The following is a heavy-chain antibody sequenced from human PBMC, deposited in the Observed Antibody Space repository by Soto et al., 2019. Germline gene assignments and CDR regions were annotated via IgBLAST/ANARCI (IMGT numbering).Heavy chain of an antibody. J-gene: IGHJ4*02. CDR2: ISDSGGST. V-gene: IGHV3-23*01. CDR1: GFTFSTYA. Sequence: GGSLRLSCAASGFTFSTYAMSWVRQAPGKGLEWVSGISDSGGSTYYADSVKGRFTISRDNSKNTLFLQMNSLRAEDTAVYYCAKVINCGGDCAPINWGQGTLVTVSS. D-gene: IGHD2-21*02. CDR3: AKVINCGGDCAPIN.